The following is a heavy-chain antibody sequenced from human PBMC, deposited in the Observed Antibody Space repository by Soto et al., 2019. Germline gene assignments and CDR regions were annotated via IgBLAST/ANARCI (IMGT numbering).Heavy chain of an antibody. Sequence: GESLKISCKGSGYSFTNYWITWVRQMPGKGLEWMGIIYPGDSDTRYSPSFQGQVTISADKSISTAYLQWSSLKASDTAMYYCARTSVAGKYYYGMEVWGQGTTVTVSS. V-gene: IGHV5-51*01. J-gene: IGHJ6*02. D-gene: IGHD6-13*01. CDR3: ARTSVAGKYYYGMEV. CDR2: IYPGDSDT. CDR1: GYSFTNYW.